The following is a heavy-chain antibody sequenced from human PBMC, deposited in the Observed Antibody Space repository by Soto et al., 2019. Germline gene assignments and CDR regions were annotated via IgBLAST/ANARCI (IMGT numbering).Heavy chain of an antibody. V-gene: IGHV3-30*18. CDR1: GFTFSSYG. J-gene: IGHJ4*02. CDR3: AKDIRRYYDFWSGYSDFDY. D-gene: IGHD3-3*01. CDR2: ISYDGSNK. Sequence: GGSLRLSSAASGFTFSSYGMHWVRQAPGKGLEWVAVISYDGSNKYYADSVKGRFTISRDNSKNTLYLQMNSLRAEDTAVYYCAKDIRRYYDFWSGYSDFDYWGQGTLVTVSS.